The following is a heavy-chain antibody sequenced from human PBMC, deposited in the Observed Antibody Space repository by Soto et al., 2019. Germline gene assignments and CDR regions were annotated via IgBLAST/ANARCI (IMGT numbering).Heavy chain of an antibody. CDR3: AKGSGSSRPDYFDS. D-gene: IGHD3-3*01. J-gene: IGHJ4*02. CDR2: ISGRSDSK. Sequence: EVQVLESGGGLVQPGGSLRLSCAASGFTFSTYVMRWVRQAPGKGLEWVSAISGRSDSKYYADSVKGRFTISRDNSKNTVHLQIDNLRDDDTAGNFWAKGSGSSRPDYFDSWGQGTLVTVSS. CDR1: GFTFSTYV. V-gene: IGHV3-23*01.